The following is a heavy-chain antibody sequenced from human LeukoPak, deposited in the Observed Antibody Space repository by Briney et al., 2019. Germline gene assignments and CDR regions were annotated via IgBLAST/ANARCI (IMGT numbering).Heavy chain of an antibody. J-gene: IGHJ5*02. D-gene: IGHD3-3*01. CDR1: GFTFSDYY. V-gene: IGHV3-11*04. Sequence: GGSLRLSCAASGFTFSDYYMSWIRQAPGKGLDCVSYISSSGSTIYYADSVKGRFTISRDNSKNTLYLQMNSLRAEDTAVYYCAKGKVTIFGVVIIRPNWFDPWGQGTLVTVSS. CDR3: AKGKVTIFGVVIIRPNWFDP. CDR2: ISSSGSTI.